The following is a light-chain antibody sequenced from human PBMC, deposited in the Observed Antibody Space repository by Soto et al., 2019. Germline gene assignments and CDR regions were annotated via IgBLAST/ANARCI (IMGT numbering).Light chain of an antibody. Sequence: DIQMTQSPSSLSASVGDRVTISCRASQSISTYLTWYQQKPGTAPRLLIYRASSVKSGVPPRFSGSGSGRDFTLTISSLRPEDIATYFCQRSYSSPPWTFGQGTKVEVK. CDR1: QSISTY. J-gene: IGKJ1*01. V-gene: IGKV1-39*01. CDR2: RAS. CDR3: QRSYSSPPWT.